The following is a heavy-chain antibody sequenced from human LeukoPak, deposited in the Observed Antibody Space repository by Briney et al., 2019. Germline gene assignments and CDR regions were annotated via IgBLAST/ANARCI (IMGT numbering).Heavy chain of an antibody. CDR1: GFTFSSYA. D-gene: IGHD3-22*01. V-gene: IGHV3-23*01. J-gene: IGHJ4*02. CDR3: AKRYYDSSGYYLFDY. CDR2: ISGSGGST. Sequence: PGGSLRLSCVASGFTFSSYAMSWVRQAPGKGLEWVSAISGSGGSTYYADSVKGRFTISRDNSKNTLYLQMNSLRAEDTAVYYCAKRYYDSSGYYLFDYWGQGTLVTVSS.